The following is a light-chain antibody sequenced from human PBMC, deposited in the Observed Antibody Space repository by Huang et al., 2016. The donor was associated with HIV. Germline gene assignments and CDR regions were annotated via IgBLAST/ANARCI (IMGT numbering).Light chain of an antibody. CDR3: QQLDSYPLT. J-gene: IGKJ4*01. V-gene: IGKV1-9*01. Sequence: IQLTQSPSSLSASVGDRVTITCRASQGISSSLAWYQQKPGNAPKVLIYAASTLQSGVPSRFSGSGSGTDFTLTISRLQPEDFATYYCQQLDSYPLTFGGGTKVEIK. CDR2: AAS. CDR1: QGISSS.